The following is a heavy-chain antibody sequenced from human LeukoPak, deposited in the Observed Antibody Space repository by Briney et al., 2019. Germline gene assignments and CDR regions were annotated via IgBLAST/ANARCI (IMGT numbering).Heavy chain of an antibody. J-gene: IGHJ4*02. Sequence: NPSETLSLTCAVYGGSFSGYYWGWIRQPPGKGLERIGEINHSGSTNYNPSHKSRVTISVDTSKNQFSLKLSSVTAADTAVYYCARFEKLSSGYYFDYWGQGTLVTVSS. CDR1: GGSFSGYY. CDR3: ARFEKLSSGYYFDY. D-gene: IGHD3-22*01. V-gene: IGHV4-34*01. CDR2: INHSGST.